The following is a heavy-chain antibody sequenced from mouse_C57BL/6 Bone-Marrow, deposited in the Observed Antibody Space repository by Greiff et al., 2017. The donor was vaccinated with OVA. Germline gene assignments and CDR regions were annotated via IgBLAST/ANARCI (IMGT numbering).Heavy chain of an antibody. V-gene: IGHV1-82*01. CDR1: GYAFSSSW. J-gene: IGHJ1*03. D-gene: IGHD2-10*01. CDR3: ARGPTGLPRYFDV. Sequence: QVQLQQSGPELVKPGASVKISCKASGYAFSSSWMNWVKQRPGKGLEWIGRIYPGDGDTNYNGKFKGKATLTADKSSSTAYMQLSSLTSEDSAVYFCARGPTGLPRYFDVWGTGTTVTVSS. CDR2: IYPGDGDT.